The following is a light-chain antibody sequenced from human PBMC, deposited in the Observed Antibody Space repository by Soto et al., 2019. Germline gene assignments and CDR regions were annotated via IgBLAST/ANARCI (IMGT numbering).Light chain of an antibody. CDR1: QDVMYD. J-gene: IGKJ1*01. Sequence: EIVLTQSPAALSVSPGGRATLSCRASQDVMYDLAWYQQKPGKAPRLLVYGASTRATDAPPRFRGSGSGREFSLTISSLQSEDFATYYCQQYRSWPRTFGQGSRVEIK. CDR3: QQYRSWPRT. V-gene: IGKV3-15*01. CDR2: GAS.